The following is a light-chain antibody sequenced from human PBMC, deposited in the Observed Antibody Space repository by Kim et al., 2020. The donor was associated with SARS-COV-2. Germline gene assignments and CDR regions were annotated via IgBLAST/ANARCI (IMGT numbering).Light chain of an antibody. Sequence: EIVMTQSPATLSVSPGERATLSCRASQSVSTNLAWYQQKPGQAPRLLIYGTSTRATGIPARFSGSGSGTEFTLTISSLQSDDFAVYHCQHYNNWPYTFGQGTKVDIK. J-gene: IGKJ2*01. CDR2: GTS. CDR3: QHYNNWPYT. CDR1: QSVSTN. V-gene: IGKV3-15*01.